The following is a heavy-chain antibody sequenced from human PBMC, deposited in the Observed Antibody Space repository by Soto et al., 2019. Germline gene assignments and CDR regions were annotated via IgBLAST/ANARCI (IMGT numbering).Heavy chain of an antibody. D-gene: IGHD2-15*01. CDR1: GFTFDDYA. CDR3: ATQRRVVEDAFDI. J-gene: IGHJ3*02. Sequence: EVQLVESGGGLVQPGRSLRLSCAASGFTFDDYAMHWVRQAPGKGLEWVSGISWNRGSIGYAESVKGRFTISRDNAKNSLYLQMNSLRADDTALYYCATQRRVVEDAFDIWGQGTMVTVSS. CDR2: ISWNRGSI. V-gene: IGHV3-9*01.